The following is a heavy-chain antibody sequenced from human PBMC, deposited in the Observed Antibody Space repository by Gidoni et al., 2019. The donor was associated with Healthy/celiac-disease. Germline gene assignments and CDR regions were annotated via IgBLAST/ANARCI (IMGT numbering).Heavy chain of an antibody. V-gene: IGHV1-69*01. D-gene: IGHD2-2*01. CDR3: ARGGVGCSSTSCYLYYFDY. Sequence: QLVKPGAEGKKPGSSVKVSCKASGGTSRSYAISWVRPAPGQGLEWMGGINPIFGSANYAQKFQGRVTITADESTSTAYMELSSLRSEDTAVYYCARGGVGCSSTSCYLYYFDYWGQGTLVTVSS. J-gene: IGHJ4*02. CDR2: INPIFGSA. CDR1: GGTSRSYA.